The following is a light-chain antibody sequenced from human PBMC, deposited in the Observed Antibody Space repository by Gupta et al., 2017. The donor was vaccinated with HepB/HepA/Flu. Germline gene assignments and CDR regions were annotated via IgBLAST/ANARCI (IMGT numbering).Light chain of an antibody. V-gene: IGLV1-44*01. CDR3: SAWDVSLNGLL. J-gene: IGLJ2*01. CDR2: NDY. Sequence: QSVLIQPPSVSGTPGQRVTISRSGSSSNIGFKTVSWYQQFHGTAPKLVINNDYPRPSGVPDRFSGSKSGTSATLAINGLQSEDEADYFCSAWDVSLNGLLLGGGTKLTVL. CDR1: SSNIGFKT.